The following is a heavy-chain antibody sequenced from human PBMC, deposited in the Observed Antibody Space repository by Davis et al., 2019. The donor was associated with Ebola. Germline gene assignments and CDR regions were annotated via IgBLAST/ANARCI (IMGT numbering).Heavy chain of an antibody. CDR2: IKSKTDGGTT. CDR1: GFTFSNAW. Sequence: PGGSLRLSSAASGFTFSNAWMSWVRQAPGKGLEWVGRIKSKTDGGTTDYAAPVKGRFTISRDDSKNTLYLQMNSLKTEDTAVYYCTTESITIFGVVYYYFDYWGQGTLVTVSS. J-gene: IGHJ4*02. CDR3: TTESITIFGVVYYYFDY. V-gene: IGHV3-15*01. D-gene: IGHD3-3*01.